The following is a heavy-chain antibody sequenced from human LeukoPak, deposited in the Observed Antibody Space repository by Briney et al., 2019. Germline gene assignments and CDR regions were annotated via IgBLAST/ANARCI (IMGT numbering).Heavy chain of an antibody. Sequence: SVKVSCKASGGTFSSYAISWVRQAPGQGREWMGGIIPIFGTANYAQKFQGRVTITTDESTSTVYMELSSMRSEDTAVYYCVPTAGYSSGWYNFDYWGQGTLVTVSS. CDR1: GGTFSSYA. CDR3: VPTAGYSSGWYNFDY. CDR2: IIPIFGTA. J-gene: IGHJ4*02. D-gene: IGHD6-19*01. V-gene: IGHV1-69*05.